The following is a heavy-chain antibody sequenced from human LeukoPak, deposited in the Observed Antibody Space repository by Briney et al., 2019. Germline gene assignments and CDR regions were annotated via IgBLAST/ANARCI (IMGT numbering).Heavy chain of an antibody. CDR2: INPNSGGT. CDR3: ARDKSRESNMVRGVTEYYYYYYMDV. V-gene: IGHV1-2*02. CDR1: GYTFTGYY. Sequence: GASVKVSCKASGYTFTGYYMHWVRQAPGQGLEWMGWINPNSGGTNYAQKFQGRVTMTRDTSISTAYMELSRLRSDDTAVYYCARDKSRESNMVRGVTEYYYYYYMDVWGKGTTVTISS. D-gene: IGHD3-10*01. J-gene: IGHJ6*03.